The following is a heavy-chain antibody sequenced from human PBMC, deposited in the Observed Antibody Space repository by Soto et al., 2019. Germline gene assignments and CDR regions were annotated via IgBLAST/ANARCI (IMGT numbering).Heavy chain of an antibody. CDR3: AKLGGNPYGYPGD. CDR1: GFTFGSCP. J-gene: IGHJ4*02. V-gene: IGHV3-23*01. CDR2: ISGGADIT. Sequence: GGSLRLSCAASGFTFGSCPMTWVRQAPGEGLEWVSVISGGADITYYADSVKGRFTISRDNSKNMLYLQMNSLRAEDTAVYYCAKLGGNPYGYPGDWGQGTLVTVSS. D-gene: IGHD5-18*01.